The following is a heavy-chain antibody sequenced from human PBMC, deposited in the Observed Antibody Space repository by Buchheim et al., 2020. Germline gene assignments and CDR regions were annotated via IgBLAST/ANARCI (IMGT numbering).Heavy chain of an antibody. D-gene: IGHD2-15*01. CDR3: ARGANSRSGGSWGFDP. Sequence: QVQLVQSGAEVKKPGSSVKASCKASGGTFSSYTISWVRQAPGQGLEWMGRIIPILGIANYAQKFQGRVTITADKSTSTAYMELSSLRSEDTAVYYCARGANSRSGGSWGFDPWGQGTL. CDR1: GGTFSSYT. CDR2: IIPILGIA. J-gene: IGHJ5*02. V-gene: IGHV1-69*02.